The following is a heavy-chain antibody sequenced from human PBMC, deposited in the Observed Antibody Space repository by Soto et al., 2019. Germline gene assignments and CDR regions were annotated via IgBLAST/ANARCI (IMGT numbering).Heavy chain of an antibody. CDR2: IYYSGST. J-gene: IGHJ4*02. CDR3: ARGNYYDSSGFDY. D-gene: IGHD3-22*01. V-gene: IGHV4-30-4*01. Sequence: SETLSLTCTVSGGSISSGDYYWSWIRQPPGKGLEWIGYIYYSGSTYYNPSLKSRVTISVDTSKNQFSLKLSSVTAADTAVYYCARGNYYDSSGFDYWGQGTLVTVSS. CDR1: GGSISSGDYY.